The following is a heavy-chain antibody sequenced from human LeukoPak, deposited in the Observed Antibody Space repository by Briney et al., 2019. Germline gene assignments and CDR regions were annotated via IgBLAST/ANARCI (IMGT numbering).Heavy chain of an antibody. CDR2: INPNSGGT. V-gene: IGHV1-2*02. D-gene: IGHD3-22*01. CDR3: ARDQDSSGYYPDYYFDY. J-gene: IGHJ4*02. Sequence: ASVKVSCKASGYTFTGYYMHRVRQAPGQGLEWMGWINPNSGGTNYAQKFQGRVTMTRDTSISTAYMELSRLRSDDTAVYYCARDQDSSGYYPDYYFDYWGQGTLVTVSS. CDR1: GYTFTGYY.